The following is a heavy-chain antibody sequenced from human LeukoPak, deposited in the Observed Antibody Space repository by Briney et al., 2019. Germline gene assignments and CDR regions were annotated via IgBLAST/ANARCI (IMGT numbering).Heavy chain of an antibody. D-gene: IGHD3-9*01. CDR3: ARLYVLRYFDCSADAFDI. Sequence: PGGSLRLSCAASGFTFSTSGMNWVRQAPGKGLEWVSSISSSSSYIYYTDSVKGRFTISRDKAKNSLYLQMNRLRGEDTAVYFFARLYVLRYFDCSADAFDIWGQGTMVTLSS. V-gene: IGHV3-21*01. CDR2: ISSSSSYI. CDR1: GFTFSTSG. J-gene: IGHJ3*02.